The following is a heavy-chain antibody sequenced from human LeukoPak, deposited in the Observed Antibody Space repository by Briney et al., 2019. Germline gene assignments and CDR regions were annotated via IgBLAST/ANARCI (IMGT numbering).Heavy chain of an antibody. Sequence: TGGSLRLSCAASGFTFSSYAMSWVRQAPGKGLEWVSAISGSGGSTYYADSVKGRFTISRDNSKNTLYLQMNSLRAEDTAVYHCARDHGVRGLISHDAFDIWGQGTMVTVSS. J-gene: IGHJ3*02. CDR3: ARDHGVRGLISHDAFDI. CDR2: ISGSGGST. D-gene: IGHD3-10*01. V-gene: IGHV3-23*01. CDR1: GFTFSSYA.